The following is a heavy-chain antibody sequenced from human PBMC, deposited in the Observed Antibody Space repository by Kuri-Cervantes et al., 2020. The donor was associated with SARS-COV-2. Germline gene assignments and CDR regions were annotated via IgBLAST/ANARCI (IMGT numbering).Heavy chain of an antibody. V-gene: IGHV4-61*05. D-gene: IGHD2-2*01. CDR3: ARSTSYWYFDL. Sequence: SETLSLTCTVSGGSISSSSYYWGWIRQPPGKGLEWIGRIYTSGSTNYNPSLKSRVTMSVDTSKNQFSLKLSSVTAADTAVYYCARSTSYWYFDLWGRGTLVTVSS. CDR1: GGSISSSSYY. CDR2: IYTSGST. J-gene: IGHJ2*01.